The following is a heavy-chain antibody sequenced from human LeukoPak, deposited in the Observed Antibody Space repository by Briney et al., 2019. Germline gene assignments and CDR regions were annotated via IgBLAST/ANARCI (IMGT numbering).Heavy chain of an antibody. D-gene: IGHD2-2*01. J-gene: IGHJ5*02. V-gene: IGHV4-59*01. Sequence: SDTLSLTCTAAGAPISIYYWSWLRQPPGKGLEGSGNIYYSGSNNYNPSRRSRVTISVDTSKNQFSLKLSSVTAADAAVYYCARDLGVRAGFDPWCQGTVVTVSS. CDR1: GAPISIYY. CDR2: IYYSGSN. CDR3: ARDLGVRAGFDP.